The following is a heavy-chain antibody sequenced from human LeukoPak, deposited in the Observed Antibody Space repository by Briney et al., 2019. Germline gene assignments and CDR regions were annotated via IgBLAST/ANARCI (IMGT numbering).Heavy chain of an antibody. Sequence: AGGSLRLSCAASGFTFSDYGMHWVRQAPGKGLEWLALIYYDGSNKYFADSVKGRFTISRDNSRNTLYLQMSSLRVEDTAVYYCARDRATRYFDYWGQGTLVTVSS. CDR2: IYYDGSNK. V-gene: IGHV3-33*01. J-gene: IGHJ4*02. CDR1: GFTFSDYG. D-gene: IGHD2-15*01. CDR3: ARDRATRYFDY.